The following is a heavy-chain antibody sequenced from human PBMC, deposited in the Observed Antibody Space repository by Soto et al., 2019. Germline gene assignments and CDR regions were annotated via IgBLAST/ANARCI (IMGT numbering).Heavy chain of an antibody. V-gene: IGHV1-69*12. J-gene: IGHJ4*02. CDR1: GGTFSSYA. D-gene: IGHD6-6*01. Sequence: QVQLVQSGAEVKKPGSSVKVSCKASGGTFSSYAISWVRQAPGQGLEWMGGIIPIFGTANYAQKFQGRVSNTAAETPGTAYHGPSSLRSEDTAVFYCAGGVSSSSVDYWGQGTLVTVSS. CDR2: IIPIFGTA. CDR3: AGGVSSSSVDY.